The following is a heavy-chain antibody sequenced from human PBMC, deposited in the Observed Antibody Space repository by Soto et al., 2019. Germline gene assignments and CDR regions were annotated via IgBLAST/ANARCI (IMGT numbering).Heavy chain of an antibody. V-gene: IGHV3-64D*08. CDR1: GFTFSSYA. Sequence: GGSLRLSCSASGFTFSSYAMHWVRQAPGKGLEYVSAISSNGGSTYYADSVKGRFTISRDNSKNTLYLQMSSLRAEDTAVYYCVKQNGPLHSSGYALPNHYYYYGMDVWGQGTTVTVSS. D-gene: IGHD5-12*01. CDR2: ISSNGGST. CDR3: VKQNGPLHSSGYALPNHYYYYGMDV. J-gene: IGHJ6*02.